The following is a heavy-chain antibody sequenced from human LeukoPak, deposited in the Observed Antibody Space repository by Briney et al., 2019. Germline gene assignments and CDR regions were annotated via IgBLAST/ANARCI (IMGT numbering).Heavy chain of an antibody. J-gene: IGHJ6*03. CDR3: AKDPDNFNDGWNFYYMDV. CDR2: NSDSGGST. V-gene: IGHV3-23*01. CDR1: VFPFSHYD. Sequence: PGGSLRLSCAASVFPFSHYDMRWVRQATGKGLEWVSSNSDSGGSTYYAHSVKGRFTISRDNSKNTLYLQMTNLRAADTAVYYCAKDPDNFNDGWNFYYMDVWGNGTTVTVSS. D-gene: IGHD1-20*01.